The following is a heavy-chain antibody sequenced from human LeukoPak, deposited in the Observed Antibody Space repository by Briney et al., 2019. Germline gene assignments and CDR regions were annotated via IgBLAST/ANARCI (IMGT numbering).Heavy chain of an antibody. CDR3: ARGGHYYDSSGYFPLFGY. CDR2: ISGGTT. Sequence: PGGSLRLSCAASGFTISTYGMSWVRQAPGKGLEWVSSISGGTTYYADSVKGRFTISRDNSKNTLYLQMNSLRAEDTAVYYCARGGHYYDSSGYFPLFGYWGQGTLVTVSS. CDR1: GFTISTYG. D-gene: IGHD3-22*01. J-gene: IGHJ4*02. V-gene: IGHV3-23*01.